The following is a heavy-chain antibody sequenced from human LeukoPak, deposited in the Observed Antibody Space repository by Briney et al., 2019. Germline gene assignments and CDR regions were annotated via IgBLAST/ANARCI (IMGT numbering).Heavy chain of an antibody. CDR1: GGTFSSYA. J-gene: IGHJ5*02. V-gene: IGHV1-69*13. D-gene: IGHD5-12*01. CDR2: IIPIFGTA. CDR3: ARDPGYSGYDSNWFDP. Sequence: GASVKVSCKASGGTFSSYAISWVRQAPGQGLEWMGGIIPIFGTANYAQKFQGRVTITADESTSTAYMELSSLRSEDTAVYYCARDPGYSGYDSNWFDPWGQGTLVTVSS.